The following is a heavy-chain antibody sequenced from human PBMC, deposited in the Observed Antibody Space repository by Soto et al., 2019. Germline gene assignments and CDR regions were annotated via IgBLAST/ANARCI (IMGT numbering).Heavy chain of an antibody. J-gene: IGHJ4*02. CDR2: IYYSGST. CDR1: GGSISSGGYY. V-gene: IGHV4-31*03. Sequence: QVQLQESGPGLVKPSQTLSLTCTVSGGSISSGGYYWSWIRQHPGKGLEWIGYIYYSGSTYYNPSPKSRVTISVDTSKTQFSLKLSSVTAADTAVYYCARGRSVAQGLDYWGQGTLVTVSS. CDR3: ARGRSVAQGLDY.